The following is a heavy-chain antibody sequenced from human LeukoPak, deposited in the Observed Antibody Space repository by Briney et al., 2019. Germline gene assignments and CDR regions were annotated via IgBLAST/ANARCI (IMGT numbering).Heavy chain of an antibody. CDR1: GGSASSGSYY. Sequence: SETLSLTCTVSGGSASSGSYYWSWIRQPPGKGLEWIGYIYYSGSTNYNPSLKSRVTISVDTSKNQFSLKLSSVTAADTAVYYCAREGVIIGFDYWGQGTLVTVSS. J-gene: IGHJ4*02. D-gene: IGHD3-10*01. CDR2: IYYSGST. CDR3: AREGVIIGFDY. V-gene: IGHV4-61*01.